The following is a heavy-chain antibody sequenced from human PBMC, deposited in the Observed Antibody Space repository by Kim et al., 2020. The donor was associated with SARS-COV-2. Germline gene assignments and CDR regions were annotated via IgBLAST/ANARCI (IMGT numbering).Heavy chain of an antibody. CDR1: GFTFDDSA. D-gene: IGHD4-4*01. CDR2: IRGDGGDT. V-gene: IGHV3-43*02. Sequence: GGSLRLSCAASGFTFDDSAMHWVRHVSGKGLEWVALIRGDGGDTVYADSVKGRFTISRDNSNNSLFLQMNSLRSEDTAFYYCARDKRCSKVTCFGWCDPWGQGTLVSVSS. J-gene: IGHJ5*02. CDR3: ARDKRCSKVTCFGWCDP.